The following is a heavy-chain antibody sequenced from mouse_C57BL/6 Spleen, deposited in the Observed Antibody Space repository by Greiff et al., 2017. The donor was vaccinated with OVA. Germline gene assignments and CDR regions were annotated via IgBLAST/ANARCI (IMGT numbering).Heavy chain of an antibody. V-gene: IGHV7-3*01. J-gene: IGHJ4*01. CDR1: GFTFTDYY. D-gene: IGHD3-2*02. CDR2: IRNKANGYTT. Sequence: EVQVVESGGGLVQPGGSLSLSCAASGFTFTDYYLSWVRQPPGKALEWLGFIRNKANGYTTVYSASVKGRFTISRDNSQSILYLQMNALRAEDSATYYCARYADSSGYGDYFAMDYWGQGTSVTVSS. CDR3: ARYADSSGYGDYFAMDY.